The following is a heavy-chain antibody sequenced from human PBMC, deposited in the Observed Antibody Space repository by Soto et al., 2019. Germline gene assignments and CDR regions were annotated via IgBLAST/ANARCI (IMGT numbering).Heavy chain of an antibody. CDR2: IIPIFGTA. D-gene: IGHD1-1*01. Sequence: QVQLVQSGAEVKQPGSSVKVSCKASGGTFSSYAIRWVRQAPGQGLEWMGGIIPIFGTAHYAEKYQGRVTKTADESTSTAYMELRSLRSEDTAVYYCARVGVENWFDPWGQGTLVTVSS. CDR1: GGTFSSYA. J-gene: IGHJ5*02. V-gene: IGHV1-69*01. CDR3: ARVGVENWFDP.